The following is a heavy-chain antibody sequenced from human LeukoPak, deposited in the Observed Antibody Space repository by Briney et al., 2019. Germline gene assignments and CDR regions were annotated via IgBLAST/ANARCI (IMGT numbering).Heavy chain of an antibody. D-gene: IGHD3-22*01. J-gene: IGHJ6*03. CDR2: ISGSGGST. CDR1: GFTFSSYA. V-gene: IGHV3-23*01. Sequence: PGGSLRLSCAASGFTFSSYAMSWVRQAPRKGLEWVSAISGSGGSTYYADSVKGRFTISRDNSKNTLYLQMNSLRAEDTAVYCCARVSGYGYYYYYYMDVWGKGTTVTVSS. CDR3: ARVSGYGYYYYYYMDV.